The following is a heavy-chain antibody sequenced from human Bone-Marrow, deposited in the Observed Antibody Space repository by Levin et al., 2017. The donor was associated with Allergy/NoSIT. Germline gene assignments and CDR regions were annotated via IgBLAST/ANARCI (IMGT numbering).Heavy chain of an antibody. J-gene: IGHJ4*02. V-gene: IGHV3-15*01. CDR1: GFTFTDAW. CDR3: TTLGSSRKFDY. Sequence: PGGSLRLSCAASGFTFTDAWMNWVRQAPGKGLEWIGRIKTTSAGGTTDYAAPVKGRFTISRDDSESTVYLLMNSLKIEDTAIYYCTTLGSSRKFDYWGQGALVTVSS. D-gene: IGHD3-10*01. CDR2: IKTTSAGGTT.